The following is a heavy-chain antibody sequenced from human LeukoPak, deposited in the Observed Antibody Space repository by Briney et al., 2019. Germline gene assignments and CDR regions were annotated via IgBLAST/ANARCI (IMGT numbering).Heavy chain of an antibody. Sequence: PGGVLSLSCTASGFTFGDYAMSWVRQAPGKGLEWVGFIRNKSNGGKTEYAESVKGRFTITSDDSKLIAHLEISSLKTGDTAVYYCTRSHYFDGMDVWGQGTTVTVSS. V-gene: IGHV3-49*04. CDR2: IRNKSNGGKT. J-gene: IGHJ6*02. CDR3: TRSHYFDGMDV. CDR1: GFTFGDYA.